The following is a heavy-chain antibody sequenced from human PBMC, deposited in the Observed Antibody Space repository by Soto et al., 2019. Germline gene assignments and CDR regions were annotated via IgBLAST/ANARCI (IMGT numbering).Heavy chain of an antibody. Sequence: GGSLRLSCAASGFSFDDFIVHWVRQAPGKGLEWVSLISWDGGSTYYADSVRGRFTISRDNSKDSLYLQMNSLRAEDTALYYCAKASSSGDYFDYWGQGTLVTVSS. D-gene: IGHD6-6*01. CDR2: ISWDGGST. CDR1: GFSFDDFI. V-gene: IGHV3-43*01. J-gene: IGHJ4*02. CDR3: AKASSSGDYFDY.